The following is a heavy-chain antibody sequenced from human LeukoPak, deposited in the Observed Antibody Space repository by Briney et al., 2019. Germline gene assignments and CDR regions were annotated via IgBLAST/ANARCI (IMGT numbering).Heavy chain of an antibody. J-gene: IGHJ4*02. V-gene: IGHV3-48*03. Sequence: GGSLRLSCAASGFTFSSYEMNWVRQAPGKGLEWVSYISSSGNSISYADSVKGRFTISRDNAKNSLFLQMNSLRAEDTAVYYCAKRKQLIPDWWGQGTLVTVSS. CDR3: AKRKQLIPDW. CDR2: ISSSGNSI. D-gene: IGHD6-13*01. CDR1: GFTFSSYE.